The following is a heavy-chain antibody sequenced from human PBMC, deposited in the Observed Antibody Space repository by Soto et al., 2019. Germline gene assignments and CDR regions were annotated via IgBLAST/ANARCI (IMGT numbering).Heavy chain of an antibody. D-gene: IGHD2-2*01. V-gene: IGHV1-18*01. CDR1: GYTFTSYG. J-gene: IGHJ6*03. CDR2: ISAYNGNT. CDR3: ARLLGYCSSTSCFYYYYYYMDV. Sequence: QVQLVQSGAEVKKPGASVKVSCKASGYTFTSYGISWVRQAPGQGLEWMGWISAYNGNTNYAQKLQGRVTMTTDTSTSIAYMELRSLRSDDTAVYYCARLLGYCSSTSCFYYYYYYMDVWGKGTTVTVSS.